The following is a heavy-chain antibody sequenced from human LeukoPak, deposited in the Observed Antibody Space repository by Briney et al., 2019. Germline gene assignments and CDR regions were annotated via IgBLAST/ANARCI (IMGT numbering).Heavy chain of an antibody. CDR1: GGSFSGYY. D-gene: IGHD3-3*01. CDR3: ARGRSLFGVVTPRALHYYMDV. J-gene: IGHJ6*03. CDR2: INHSGST. Sequence: AETLSLTCAVYGGSFSGYYWSWIRQPPGKGLEWIGEINHSGSTNYNPSLKSRVTISVDTSKNQFSLKLSSVTAADTAVYYCARGRSLFGVVTPRALHYYMDVWGKGTTVTVSS. V-gene: IGHV4-34*01.